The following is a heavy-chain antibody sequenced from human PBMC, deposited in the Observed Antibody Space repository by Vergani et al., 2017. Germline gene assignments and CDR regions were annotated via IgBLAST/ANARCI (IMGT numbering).Heavy chain of an antibody. D-gene: IGHD4-17*01. CDR3: ARDVGYGDYLGYRGYYYGMDV. CDR1: GFTFSDYY. J-gene: IGHJ6*02. CDR2: ISSSSSYT. Sequence: QVQLVESGGGLVKPGGSLRLSCAASGFTFSDYYMSWIRQAPGKGLEWVSYISSSSSYTNYADSVKGRFTISRDNAKNSLYLQMNSLRAEDTAVYYCARDVGYGDYLGYRGYYYGMDVWGQGTTVTVSS. V-gene: IGHV3-11*06.